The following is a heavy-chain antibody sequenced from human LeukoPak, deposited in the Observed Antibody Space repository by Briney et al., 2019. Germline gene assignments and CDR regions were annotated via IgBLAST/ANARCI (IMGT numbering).Heavy chain of an antibody. V-gene: IGHV3-30-3*01. CDR1: GFTFSSSA. J-gene: IGHJ4*02. CDR2: ISYDGSNK. Sequence: GGSLRLSCADSGFTFSSSAMHWVRQAPDKGLEWVAVISYDGSNKYYADSVKGRFTISRDNSKNTLYLQMNSLRADDTAVYYCARDRDSSGWYEGFDYWGQGTLVTVSS. CDR3: ARDRDSSGWYEGFDY. D-gene: IGHD6-19*01.